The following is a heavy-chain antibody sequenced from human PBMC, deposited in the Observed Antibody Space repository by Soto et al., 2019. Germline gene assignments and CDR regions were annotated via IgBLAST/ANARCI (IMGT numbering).Heavy chain of an antibody. CDR1: GYTFTSYG. D-gene: IGHD5-18*01. CDR3: ARVGRRAGYSYGYRYYYYGMDV. Sequence: ASVKVSCKASGYTFTSYGISWLRQAPGQGLEWMGWISAYNGNTNYAQKLQGRVTMTTDTSTSTAYMELRSLRSDDTAVYYCARVGRRAGYSYGYRYYYYGMDVWGQGTTVTVSS. V-gene: IGHV1-18*01. J-gene: IGHJ6*02. CDR2: ISAYNGNT.